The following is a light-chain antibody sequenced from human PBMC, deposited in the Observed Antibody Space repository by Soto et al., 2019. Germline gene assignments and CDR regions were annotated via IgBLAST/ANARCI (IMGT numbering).Light chain of an antibody. CDR2: GAA. CDR1: ESVDSNY. V-gene: IGKV3-20*01. Sequence: EIVLTQSPGTLSLSPGERATLSCRATESVDSNYLAWYQQKPGQAPRLLIYGAASRATGTPDRFSGSGSGTVFILTISRLDPEDSAVYYCQQYSDSPQTFGQGTKVDIK. CDR3: QQYSDSPQT. J-gene: IGKJ1*01.